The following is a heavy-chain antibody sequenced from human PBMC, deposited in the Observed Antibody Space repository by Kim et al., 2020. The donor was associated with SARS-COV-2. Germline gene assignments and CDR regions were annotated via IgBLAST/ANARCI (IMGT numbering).Heavy chain of an antibody. CDR1: GFTFSNAW. D-gene: IGHD6-13*01. CDR2: IKSKTDGGTT. V-gene: IGHV3-15*01. Sequence: GALRLSCAASGFTFSNAWMSWVRQAPGKGLEWVGRIKSKTDGGTTDYAAPVKGRFTISRDDSKNTLYLQMNSLKTEDTAVYYCTTDWDSSSWWGFWGQGTLVTVSS. CDR3: TTDWDSSSWWGF. J-gene: IGHJ4*02.